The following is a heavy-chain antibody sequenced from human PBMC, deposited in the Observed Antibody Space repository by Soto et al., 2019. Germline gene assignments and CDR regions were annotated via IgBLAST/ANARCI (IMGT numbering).Heavy chain of an antibody. V-gene: IGHV1-69*13. CDR3: AKVGYSYGRGYFDWLPARY. D-gene: IGHD3-9*01. Sequence: SVKVSCKASGGTFSSYAISWVRQAPGQGLEWMGGIIPIFGTANYAQKFQGRVTITADESTSTAYMELSSLRSEDTAVYYCAKVGYSYGRGYFDWLPARYWGQGTLVTVSS. CDR2: IIPIFGTA. CDR1: GGTFSSYA. J-gene: IGHJ4*02.